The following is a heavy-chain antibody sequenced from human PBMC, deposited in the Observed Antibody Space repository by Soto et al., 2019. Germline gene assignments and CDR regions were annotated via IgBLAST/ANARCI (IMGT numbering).Heavy chain of an antibody. D-gene: IGHD3-3*01. CDR3: ARGTPQFWSGYYTNNWFDP. CDR2: IYYSGST. Sequence: SETLSLTCTVSGGSISSSSYYWGWIRQPPGKGLEWIGYIYYSGSTNYNPSLKSRVTISVDTSKNQFSLKLSSVTAVDTAVYYCARGTPQFWSGYYTNNWFDPWGQGTLVTVSS. V-gene: IGHV4-61*05. CDR1: GGSISSSSYY. J-gene: IGHJ5*02.